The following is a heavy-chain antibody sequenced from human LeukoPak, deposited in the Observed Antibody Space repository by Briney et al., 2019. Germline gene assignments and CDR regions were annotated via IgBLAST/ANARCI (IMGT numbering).Heavy chain of an antibody. CDR3: ARDRAVVVVAATPLDKWFDP. CDR2: ISANTGNT. Sequence: ASVKVSCKASGYTFTNYGISWVRQAPGQGLEWMGWISANTGNTNYAQKVQGRVTMTTDTSTSTAYMELRSLRADDTAVYYCARDRAVVVVAATPLDKWFDPWGQGTLVTVSS. J-gene: IGHJ5*02. D-gene: IGHD2-15*01. V-gene: IGHV1-18*01. CDR1: GYTFTNYG.